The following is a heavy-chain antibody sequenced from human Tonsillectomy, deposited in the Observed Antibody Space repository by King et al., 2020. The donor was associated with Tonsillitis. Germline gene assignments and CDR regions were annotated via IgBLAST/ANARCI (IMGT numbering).Heavy chain of an antibody. J-gene: IGHJ4*02. Sequence: VQLVESGGGLVQPGGSLRLSCAGSGFTFSRYGMSWVRQAPGKGLEWVANIKEDGSDKHYVDSVKGRFTISRDNAKNSLFLQMNSLRAEDTAVYYCATEGGRSGSGYWGQGTLVTVSS. CDR1: GFTFSRYG. CDR3: ATEGGRSGSGY. V-gene: IGHV3-7*01. CDR2: IKEDGSDK. D-gene: IGHD3-10*01.